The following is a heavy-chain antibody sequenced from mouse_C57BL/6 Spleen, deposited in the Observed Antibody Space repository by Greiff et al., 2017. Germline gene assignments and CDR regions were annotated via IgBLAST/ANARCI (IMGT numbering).Heavy chain of an antibody. D-gene: IGHD1-1*01. Sequence: QVQLQQSGAELVRPGASVTLSCKASGYTFTDYEMHWVKQTPVHGLEWIGAIDPETGGTAYNQKFKGKAILTADKSSSTAYMELRSLTSEDSAVYYCTRWDGSSYGFAYWGQGTLVTVSA. V-gene: IGHV1-15*01. CDR2: IDPETGGT. J-gene: IGHJ3*01. CDR3: TRWDGSSYGFAY. CDR1: GYTFTDYE.